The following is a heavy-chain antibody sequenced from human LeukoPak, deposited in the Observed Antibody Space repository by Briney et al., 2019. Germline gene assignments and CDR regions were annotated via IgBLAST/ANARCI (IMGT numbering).Heavy chain of an antibody. CDR2: INPNSGGT. D-gene: IGHD1-26*01. V-gene: IGHV1-2*04. J-gene: IGHJ6*02. CDR1: GYTFTGYY. CDR3: ARDARPGSYSLYYYGMDV. Sequence: ASVKVSCKASGYTFTGYYMHWVRQAPGQGLEWMGWINPNSGGTNYAQKFQGWVTMTRDTPISTAYMELSRLRSDDTAVYYCARDARPGSYSLYYYGMDVWGQGTTVTVSS.